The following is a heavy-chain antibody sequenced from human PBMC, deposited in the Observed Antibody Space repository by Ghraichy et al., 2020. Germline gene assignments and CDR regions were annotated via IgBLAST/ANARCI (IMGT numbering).Heavy chain of an antibody. Sequence: GGSLRLSCAASGFTFSSYWMSWVRQAPGKGLEWVANIKQDGSEKYYVDSVKGRFTISRDNAKNSLYLQMNSLRAEDTAVYYCARDVEEYGYSSGWYPGYWGQGTLVTVSS. CDR2: IKQDGSEK. D-gene: IGHD6-19*01. CDR1: GFTFSSYW. V-gene: IGHV3-7*01. CDR3: ARDVEEYGYSSGWYPGY. J-gene: IGHJ4*02.